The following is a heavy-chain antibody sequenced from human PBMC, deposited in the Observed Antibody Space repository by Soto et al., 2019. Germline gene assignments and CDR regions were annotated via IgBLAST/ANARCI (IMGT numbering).Heavy chain of an antibody. CDR1: GFTFSSYA. V-gene: IGHV3-23*01. CDR2: ISGSGGST. J-gene: IGHJ4*02. CDR3: AKDHVRTMVRGVLDY. D-gene: IGHD3-10*01. Sequence: HPGGSLRLSCAASGFTFSSYAMSWVRQAPGKGLEWVSAISGSGGSTYYADSVKGRFTISRDNSKNTLYLQMNSLRAEDTAVYYCAKDHVRTMVRGVLDYWGQGTLVTVSS.